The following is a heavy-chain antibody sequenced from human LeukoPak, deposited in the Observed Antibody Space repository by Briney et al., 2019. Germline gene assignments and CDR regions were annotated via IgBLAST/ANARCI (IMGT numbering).Heavy chain of an antibody. CDR1: GYTFTSYY. CDR2: INPSGGST. Sequence: ASVKVSCKASGYTFTSYYMHWVRQAPGQGLEWMGIINPSGGSTSYAQKFQGRVTMTRDTSTSAVYMELSSLRSEDTAVYYCARDGSSSSSAASDYYYYGMDVWGQGTTVTVSS. CDR3: ARDGSSSSSAASDYYYYGMDV. V-gene: IGHV1-46*01. J-gene: IGHJ6*02. D-gene: IGHD6-13*01.